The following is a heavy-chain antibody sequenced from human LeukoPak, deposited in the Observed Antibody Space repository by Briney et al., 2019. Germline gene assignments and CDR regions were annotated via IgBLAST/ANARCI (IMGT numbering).Heavy chain of an antibody. CDR2: IQYDGSNE. D-gene: IGHD3-22*01. CDR1: GFTFSSYG. CDR3: ARGSPPRRNYDSRGYYSYYFDY. Sequence: GGSLRLSCAASGFTFSSYGMHWVRQAPGKGLEWVAYIQYDGSNEQYAHSVKGRFRISRDSSKNILYLQMNSLRSDDTAVYYCARGSPPRRNYDSRGYYSYYFDYWGQGTLVTVSS. J-gene: IGHJ4*02. V-gene: IGHV3-30*02.